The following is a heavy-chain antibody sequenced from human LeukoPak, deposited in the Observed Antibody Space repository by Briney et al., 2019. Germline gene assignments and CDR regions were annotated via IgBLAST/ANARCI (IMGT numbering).Heavy chain of an antibody. J-gene: IGHJ4*02. CDR3: ARVRRDGYNAYYFDY. CDR1: GFNFKDYS. V-gene: IGHV3-66*01. CDR2: IYSGGST. D-gene: IGHD5-24*01. Sequence: GGSLRLSCAASGFNFKDYSLNWVRQAPGKGLEWVSVIYSGGSTYYADSVKGRFTISRDNSKNTLYLQMNSLRAEDTAVYYCARVRRDGYNAYYFDYWGQGTLVTVSS.